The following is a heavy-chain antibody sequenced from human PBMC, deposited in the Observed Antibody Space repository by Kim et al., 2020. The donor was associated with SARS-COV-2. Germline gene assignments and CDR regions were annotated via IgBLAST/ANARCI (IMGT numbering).Heavy chain of an antibody. J-gene: IGHJ4*02. CDR3: ARGILGNSGVCDY. D-gene: IGHD4-4*01. Sequence: YAQKFQGRVTMTRDTSTSTLYMELSSLRSEDTAVYYCARGILGNSGVCDYWGQGTLVTVSS. V-gene: IGHV1-46*01.